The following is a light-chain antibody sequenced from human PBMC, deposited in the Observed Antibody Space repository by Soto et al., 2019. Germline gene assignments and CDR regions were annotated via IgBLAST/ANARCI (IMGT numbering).Light chain of an antibody. CDR1: QSVLYSSNNKNY. V-gene: IGKV4-1*01. J-gene: IGKJ1*01. Sequence: DIVMTQSPDSLAVSLGERATISCKSSQSVLYSSNNKNYFAWYQQKPRQPPKLLIYWASTRESGVPDRFSGRGSGTVFTLTISSLQAEDVAVYYCQEYYSTPGWTFGQGTKVEIK. CDR2: WAS. CDR3: QEYYSTPGWT.